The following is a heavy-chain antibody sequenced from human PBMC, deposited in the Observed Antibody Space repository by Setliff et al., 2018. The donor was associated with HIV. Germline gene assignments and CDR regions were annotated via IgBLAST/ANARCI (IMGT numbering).Heavy chain of an antibody. CDR2: LYPGDSDI. Sequence: GESLKISCKGSGYSFTSYWIGWVRQMPGKGLEWMALLYPGDSDIRYSPSFQSQVTVSADKSIGTAYLQWNSLKASDTALYFCARAPNSPYYSNFWYADHWGQGTLVTVSS. CDR1: GYSFTSYW. J-gene: IGHJ5*02. V-gene: IGHV5-51*01. D-gene: IGHD3-22*01. CDR3: ARAPNSPYYSNFWYADH.